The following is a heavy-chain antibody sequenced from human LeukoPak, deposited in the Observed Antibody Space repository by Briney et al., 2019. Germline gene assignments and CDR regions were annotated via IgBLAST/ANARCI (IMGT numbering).Heavy chain of an antibody. CDR1: GYTFSDYY. CDR2: INPDSGGT. CDR3: ARAGHRRYYYDNGYDY. D-gene: IGHD3-22*01. J-gene: IGHJ4*02. Sequence: ASVKVSCKASGYTFSDYYMHWVRQAPGQGLEWMGWINPDSGGTKYAQKLQGRVTMTTDTSTSTAYMELRSLRSDDTAVYYCARAGHRRYYYDNGYDYWGQGTLVTVFS. V-gene: IGHV1-2*02.